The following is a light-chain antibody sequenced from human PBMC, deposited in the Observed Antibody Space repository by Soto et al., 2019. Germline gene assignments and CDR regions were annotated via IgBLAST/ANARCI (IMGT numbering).Light chain of an antibody. J-gene: IGLJ2*01. V-gene: IGLV2-23*02. CDR3: SSYAGSTTYVV. CDR2: EVS. Sequence: QSALTQPASVPGSPGQSITISCTGTSSDVGGYDLVSWYQHHPGKAPKVMIYEVSKRPSGLSNRFSASKSGNTASLTISGLQAEDEADYYCSSYAGSTTYVVFGGGTKVTVL. CDR1: SSDVGGYDL.